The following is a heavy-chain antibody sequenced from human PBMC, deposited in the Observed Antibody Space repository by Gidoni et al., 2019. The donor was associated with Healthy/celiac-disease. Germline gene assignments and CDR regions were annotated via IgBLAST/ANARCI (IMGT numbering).Heavy chain of an antibody. V-gene: IGHV1-2*06. J-gene: IGHJ1*01. D-gene: IGHD6-25*01. CDR3: VRGKEAAAPLEYFQH. Sequence: QVQRVQSGAEVKMPGPSVKASCKASGYTFNDYYMHWVRQAPVQGLGWMGRINPNSGGTNYAQKFQGRVTMTRDTSISTAYMELSRLKSDDTAVYYCVRGKEAAAPLEYFQHWGQGTLVTVSS. CDR2: INPNSGGT. CDR1: GYTFNDYY.